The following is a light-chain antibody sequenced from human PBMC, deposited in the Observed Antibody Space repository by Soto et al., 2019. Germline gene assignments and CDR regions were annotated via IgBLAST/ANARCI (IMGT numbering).Light chain of an antibody. J-gene: IGKJ1*01. CDR2: GAS. V-gene: IGKV3-15*01. Sequence: EIVMTQSPATLSVSPGEIATLSCSASQSGSSNLAWYQQKPGQAPMLLIYGASTRATGIPARFSRSGSGKEFTLTICSLQSEDFAVYYCQQYNNWPPGTFGQGTKVEIK. CDR1: QSGSSN. CDR3: QQYNNWPPGT.